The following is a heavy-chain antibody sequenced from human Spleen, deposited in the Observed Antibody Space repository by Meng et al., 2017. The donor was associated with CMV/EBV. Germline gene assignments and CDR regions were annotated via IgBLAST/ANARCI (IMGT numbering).Heavy chain of an antibody. J-gene: IGHJ4*02. Sequence: ASVKVSCKASGYTFTDFFIDWVRQAPGQGLEWMGWINPNTGATNYAQNFQARVTMTRDTSINTADMELSRLRSDDTAVYYCASSPRSSPYSSSSYDYWGQGTLVTVS. CDR1: GYTFTDFF. D-gene: IGHD6-6*01. CDR2: INPNTGAT. CDR3: ASSPRSSPYSSSSYDY. V-gene: IGHV1-2*02.